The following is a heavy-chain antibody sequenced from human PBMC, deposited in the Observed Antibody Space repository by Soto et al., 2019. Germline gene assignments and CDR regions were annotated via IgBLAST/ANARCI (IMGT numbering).Heavy chain of an antibody. Sequence: ASVKVSCKASGYTFTTYYMHWVRQAPGQGLEWMGIISPDGGRTSYAQKFQGRVTMTRDTSTSTVYMELSSLRSEDTAVYYCARARRLWLLSGGYWFDPWGQGTLVTVSS. D-gene: IGHD3-10*01. CDR2: ISPDGGRT. V-gene: IGHV1-46*01. CDR3: ARARRLWLLSGGYWFDP. J-gene: IGHJ5*02. CDR1: GYTFTTYY.